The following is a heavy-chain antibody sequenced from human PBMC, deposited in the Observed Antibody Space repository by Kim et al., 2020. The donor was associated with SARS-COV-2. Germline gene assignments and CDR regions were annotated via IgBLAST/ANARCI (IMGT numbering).Heavy chain of an antibody. CDR3: ARPPPGSSDAAYYYGMDV. D-gene: IGHD1-26*01. CDR1: GGTFSSYA. J-gene: IGHJ6*02. V-gene: IGHV1-69*13. CDR2: IIPIFGTA. Sequence: SVKVSCKASGGTFSSYAISWVRQAPGQGLEWMGGIIPIFGTANYAQKFQGRVTITADESTSTAYMELSSLRSEDTAVYYCARPPPGSSDAAYYYGMDVWGQGTTVTVSS.